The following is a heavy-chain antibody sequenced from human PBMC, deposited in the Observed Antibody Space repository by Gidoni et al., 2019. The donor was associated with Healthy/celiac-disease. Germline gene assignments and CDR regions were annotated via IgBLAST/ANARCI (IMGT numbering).Heavy chain of an antibody. CDR2: INHSGSP. CDR3: ARSDYGDYYFDY. J-gene: IGHJ4*02. CDR1: GGSFSGYY. D-gene: IGHD4-17*01. V-gene: IGHV4-34*01. Sequence: QVQLQQWGAGLLKPSETLSLTCAVYGGSFSGYYWSWIRQPPGKGLEWIGEINHSGSPNYHPSLTSRVTISVDTSKNQFSLKLSSVTAADTAVYYCARSDYGDYYFDYWGQGTLVTVSS.